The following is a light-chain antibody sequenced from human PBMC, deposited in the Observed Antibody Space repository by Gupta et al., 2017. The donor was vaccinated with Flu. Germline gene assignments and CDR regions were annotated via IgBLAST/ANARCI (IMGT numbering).Light chain of an antibody. CDR1: QSVSRC. Sequence: DIQMTQSPYSLSASVGDSVTTTCRASQSVSRCFAWYQQKPGKAPKLLIHKASSLESGVPSRFSGSGSGTEFTLTINNLQHDDFATYHCQQHSTYPWTFAQGTKVEIK. CDR2: KAS. V-gene: IGKV1-5*03. J-gene: IGKJ1*01. CDR3: QQHSTYPWT.